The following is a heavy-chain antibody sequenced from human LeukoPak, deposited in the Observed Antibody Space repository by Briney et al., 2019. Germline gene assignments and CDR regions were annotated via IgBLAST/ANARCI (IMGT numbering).Heavy chain of an antibody. CDR2: ISSSGSTI. Sequence: GGSLRLSCAASGFTFSSYEMNWVCQAPGKGLEWVSYISSSGSTIYYTDSVKGRFTISRDNAKNSLYLQMHSLRAEDTAVYYCARPPLIMGAHQYFQHWGQGTLVTVSS. CDR3: ARPPLIMGAHQYFQH. D-gene: IGHD1-26*01. J-gene: IGHJ1*01. CDR1: GFTFSSYE. V-gene: IGHV3-48*03.